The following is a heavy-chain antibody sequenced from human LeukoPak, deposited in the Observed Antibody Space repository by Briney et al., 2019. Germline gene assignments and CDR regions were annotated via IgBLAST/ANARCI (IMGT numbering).Heavy chain of an antibody. CDR1: GFTFSSYA. J-gene: IGHJ4*02. D-gene: IGHD3-10*01. CDR2: ISGSGGST. Sequence: GGSLRLSCAASGFTFSSYAMSWVRQAPGKGLEWVSTISGSGGSTYYADSVKGRFTISRDNSKDTLYLQMNSLRTEDTALYYCAKDIDYGSGSYYKSLDYWGQGTLVTVSS. V-gene: IGHV3-23*01. CDR3: AKDIDYGSGSYYKSLDY.